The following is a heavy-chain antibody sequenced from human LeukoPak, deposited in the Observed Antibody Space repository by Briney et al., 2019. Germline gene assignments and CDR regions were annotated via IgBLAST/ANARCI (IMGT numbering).Heavy chain of an antibody. CDR3: AKGPSYRNYYYGMDV. J-gene: IGHJ6*02. Sequence: GGSLRLSCATSGFTFSSYAMSWVRQAPGKGLEWVSAISGSGGSTYYADSVKGRFTISRDNSKNTLYLQMNSLRAEDTAVYYCAKGPSYRNYYYGMDVWGQGTTVTVSS. CDR2: ISGSGGST. D-gene: IGHD1-26*01. CDR1: GFTFSSYA. V-gene: IGHV3-23*01.